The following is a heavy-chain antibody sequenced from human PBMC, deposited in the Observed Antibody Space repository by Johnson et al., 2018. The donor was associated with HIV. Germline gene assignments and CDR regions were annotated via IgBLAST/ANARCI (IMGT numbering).Heavy chain of an antibody. CDR3: ARDQPPGYCSGGSCYSGAFDI. V-gene: IGHV3-30-3*01. CDR2: ISYDGSNK. Sequence: QEQLVESGGGVVQPGRSLRLSCAASGFTFSSYAMHWVRQAPGKGLEWVAVISYDGSNKYYADSVKGRFTISRDNSKNSLYLQMNSLRAEDTAVYYCARDQPPGYCSGGSCYSGAFDIWGQGTMVTVSS. D-gene: IGHD2-15*01. CDR1: GFTFSSYA. J-gene: IGHJ3*02.